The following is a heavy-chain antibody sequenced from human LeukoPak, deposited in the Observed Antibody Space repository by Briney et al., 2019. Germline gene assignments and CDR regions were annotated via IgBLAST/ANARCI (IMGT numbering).Heavy chain of an antibody. CDR2: IYWDDDK. J-gene: IGHJ4*02. D-gene: IGHD2-21*02. V-gene: IGHV2-5*02. CDR1: GFSLSTSGVG. Sequence: SGPTLVKPTQALTLTCTFSGFSLSTSGVGVGWIRQPPGKGLEWLALIYWDDDKRYSPSLKSRLTITKDTSKNQVVLTMTNMDPVDTATYYCAHSRQVVTSSAGYFDYWGQGTLVTVSS. CDR3: AHSRQVVTSSAGYFDY.